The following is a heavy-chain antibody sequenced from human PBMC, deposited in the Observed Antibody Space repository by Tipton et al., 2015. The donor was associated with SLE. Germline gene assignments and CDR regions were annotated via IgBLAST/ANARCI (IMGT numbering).Heavy chain of an antibody. Sequence: GLVKPSETLSLTCAVSGYSISSGYYWGWIRQPPGKGLEWIGSIYHSGSTHYNPALKSRVTISVDTSKNQFSLKLSSVTAADTAVYYCARHADESGLSWGQGTLVTVSS. CDR2: IYHSGST. V-gene: IGHV4-38-2*01. CDR3: ARHADESGLS. CDR1: GYSISSGYY. J-gene: IGHJ4*02. D-gene: IGHD3/OR15-3a*01.